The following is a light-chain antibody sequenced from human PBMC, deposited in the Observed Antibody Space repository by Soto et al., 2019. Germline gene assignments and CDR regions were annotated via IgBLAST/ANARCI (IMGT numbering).Light chain of an antibody. V-gene: IGKV1-39*01. CDR1: QSISTY. CDR3: QQSYSTPPT. J-gene: IGKJ1*01. CDR2: DAS. Sequence: DIQMTQSPSSLSASVGNRVTITCRASQSISTYLNWYQKKPGKAPNLLIYDASRLQSGVPSRFSGSGGGTDFTLSISSVQPEDFATYYCQQSYSTPPTFGQGTKVDI.